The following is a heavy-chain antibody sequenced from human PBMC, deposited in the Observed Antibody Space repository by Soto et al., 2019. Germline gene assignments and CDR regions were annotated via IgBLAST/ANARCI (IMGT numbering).Heavy chain of an antibody. V-gene: IGHV3-9*01. CDR1: GFTFDDYA. Sequence: PGGSLRLSCAASGFTFDDYAMHWVRQAPGKGLEWVSGISWNSGSIGYADSVKGRFTISRDNAKNSLYLQMNSLRAEDTAVYYCARERPHLRYYFDHWGQGTLVTVSS. J-gene: IGHJ4*02. CDR2: ISWNSGSI. CDR3: ARERPHLRYYFDH.